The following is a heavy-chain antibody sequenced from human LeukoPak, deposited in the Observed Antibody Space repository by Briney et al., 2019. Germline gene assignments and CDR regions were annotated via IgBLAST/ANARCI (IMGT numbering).Heavy chain of an antibody. J-gene: IGHJ3*01. Sequence: ASVKVSCKASGYTFTSYYMHWVRQAPGQGLEWMGIINPSGGSTSYAQKFQGRVTMTRDMSTSTVYMELSSLRSEDTAVYYCARIGSYDFWSGSLTPWGQGTMVTVSS. CDR2: INPSGGST. CDR3: ARIGSYDFWSGSLTP. V-gene: IGHV1-46*01. CDR1: GYTFTSYY. D-gene: IGHD3-3*01.